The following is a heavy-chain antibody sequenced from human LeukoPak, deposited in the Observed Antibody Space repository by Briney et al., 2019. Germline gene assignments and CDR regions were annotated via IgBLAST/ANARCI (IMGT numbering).Heavy chain of an antibody. CDR2: ISSSSSYI. J-gene: IGHJ4*02. CDR3: AKDPLYYYDSSGYFDY. V-gene: IGHV3-21*04. Sequence: PGGSLRLSCAASGFTFSSYSMNWVRQAPGKGLEWVSSISSSSSYIYYADSVKGRFTISRDNAKNSLYLQMNSLRAEDTAVYYCAKDPLYYYDSSGYFDYWGQGTLVTVSS. CDR1: GFTFSSYS. D-gene: IGHD3-22*01.